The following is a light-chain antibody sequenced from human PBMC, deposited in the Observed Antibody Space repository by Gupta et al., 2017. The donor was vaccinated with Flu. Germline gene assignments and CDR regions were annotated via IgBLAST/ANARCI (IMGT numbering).Light chain of an antibody. V-gene: IGLV2-11*01. CDR3: SSYAKHYILV. Sequence: QSALTQPRSVSGSPGQSVTNSCTGTSDDVGDYDYVSWYQQFPGKVPKLIIYDVSQRPSGVPDRFSGSKSGNTASLTISGVQVDDEADYYCSSYAKHYILVFGGGTRLTVL. J-gene: IGLJ3*02. CDR1: SDDVGDYDY. CDR2: DVS.